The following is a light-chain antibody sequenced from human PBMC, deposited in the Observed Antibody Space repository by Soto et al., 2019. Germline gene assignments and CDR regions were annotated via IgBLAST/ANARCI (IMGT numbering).Light chain of an antibody. J-gene: IGKJ1*01. Sequence: EIVLTQSPGTLSLSPGESATLSCRASQSVSSSYLACYQQKPGQAPRLLIYGASSRATGIPDRFSGSGSGTDFTLTISRLEPEDFAVYYCQQYGRSPPGTFGQGTMVEIK. CDR1: QSVSSSY. CDR2: GAS. CDR3: QQYGRSPPGT. V-gene: IGKV3-20*01.